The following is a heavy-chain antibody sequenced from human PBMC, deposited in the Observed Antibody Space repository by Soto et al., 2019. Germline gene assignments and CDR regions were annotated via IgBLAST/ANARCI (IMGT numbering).Heavy chain of an antibody. CDR3: ARNWYYDFWSGPGWFDP. J-gene: IGHJ5*02. V-gene: IGHV1-18*01. Sequence: GPVEVSLQASWFTFTRYCISWVRQAPGQMLEWIGWISAYNGNTNYAQKLQGRATMTTDTSTSTAYMELRSLRSDDTAVYYCARNWYYDFWSGPGWFDPWGQGTLVTVSS. CDR1: WFTFTRYC. CDR2: ISAYNGNT. D-gene: IGHD3-3*01.